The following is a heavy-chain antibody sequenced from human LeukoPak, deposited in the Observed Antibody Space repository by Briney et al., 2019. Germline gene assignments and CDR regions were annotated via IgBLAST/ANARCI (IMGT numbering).Heavy chain of an antibody. D-gene: IGHD3-10*01. V-gene: IGHV3-23*01. Sequence: PGGSLRLSCAASGFTFSSYAMSWVRQAPGKGLEWVSAISGSGGSTYYADSVKGRFTISRDNAKNSLYLQMNSLRAEDTAVYYCARVRSVSGDYWGQGTLVTVSS. CDR1: GFTFSSYA. J-gene: IGHJ4*02. CDR3: ARVRSVSGDY. CDR2: ISGSGGST.